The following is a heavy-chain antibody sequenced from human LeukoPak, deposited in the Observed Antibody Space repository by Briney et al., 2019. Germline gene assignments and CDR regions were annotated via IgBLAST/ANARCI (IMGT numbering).Heavy chain of an antibody. V-gene: IGHV4-4*07. Sequence: SETLSLTCTVSGGSISSYYWSWIRQPAGKGLEWIGRIYTSGSTNYNPSLKSRVAISMDTSKNQFSLQLTSVTAADTAVYYCAGRAYYFDGSGSPKMDYWGQGILVTVSS. CDR3: AGRAYYFDGSGSPKMDY. CDR1: GGSISSYY. CDR2: IYTSGST. D-gene: IGHD3-22*01. J-gene: IGHJ4*02.